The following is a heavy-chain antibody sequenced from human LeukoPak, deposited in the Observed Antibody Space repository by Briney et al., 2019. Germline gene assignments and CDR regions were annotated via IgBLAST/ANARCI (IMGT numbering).Heavy chain of an antibody. J-gene: IGHJ4*02. D-gene: IGHD3-10*01. V-gene: IGHV4-34*01. Sequence: SETLSLTCAVYGGSFSGYYRNWIRQPPGKGLEWIGEISHSGSTNYNLSLKSRVTISADTSKNQFSLKLSSVTATDTAVYYCARIGVRSVIIFGVFDYWGQGIRVTVSS. CDR2: ISHSGST. CDR3: ARIGVRSVIIFGVFDY. CDR1: GGSFSGYY.